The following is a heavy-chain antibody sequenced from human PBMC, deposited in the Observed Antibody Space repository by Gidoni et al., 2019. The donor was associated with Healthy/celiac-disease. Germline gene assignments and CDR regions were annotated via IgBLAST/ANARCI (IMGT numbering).Heavy chain of an antibody. CDR1: GNSFTGYW. D-gene: IGHD5-12*01. CDR2: IYSGDSDT. Sequence: EVQLLQSGAEVKKPGESLKLSCEGSGNSFTGYWIGWVRQMPGKGLEWMGIIYSGDSDTRYSPSFQGQVTISADKSISTAYLQWSSLKASDTAMYYCASQTRDGYNNYWGQGTLVTVSS. V-gene: IGHV5-51*01. J-gene: IGHJ4*02. CDR3: ASQTRDGYNNY.